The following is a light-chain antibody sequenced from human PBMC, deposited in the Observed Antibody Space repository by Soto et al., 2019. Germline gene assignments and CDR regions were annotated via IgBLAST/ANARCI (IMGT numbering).Light chain of an antibody. Sequence: EIVLTQSPATLSLSPGERATLSCRASQSVSSYLAWYQQQPGQAPRLLIYDASNRATGIPARFSGSGSGTDFALTISSLEPEAVAVYYCQQRSNWPLTFGGGTKVEIK. CDR2: DAS. V-gene: IGKV3-11*01. CDR3: QQRSNWPLT. CDR1: QSVSSY. J-gene: IGKJ4*01.